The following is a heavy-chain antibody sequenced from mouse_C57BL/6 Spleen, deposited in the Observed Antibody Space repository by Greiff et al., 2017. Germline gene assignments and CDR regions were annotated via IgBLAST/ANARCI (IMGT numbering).Heavy chain of an antibody. CDR2: ISSGSSTI. Sequence: EVQLVESGGGLVKPGGSLKLSCAASGFTFSDYGMHWVRQAPEKGLEWVAYISSGSSTIYYADTVKGRFTISRDNAKNTLFLQMTSLRSEDTAMYYCARHDYDGDYYAMDYWGQGTSVTVSS. CDR3: ARHDYDGDYYAMDY. V-gene: IGHV5-17*01. D-gene: IGHD2-4*01. J-gene: IGHJ4*01. CDR1: GFTFSDYG.